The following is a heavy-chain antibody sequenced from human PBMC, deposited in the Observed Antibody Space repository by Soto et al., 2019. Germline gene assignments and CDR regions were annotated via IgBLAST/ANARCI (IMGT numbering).Heavy chain of an antibody. CDR2: IYYSGNT. V-gene: IGHV4-59*01. Sequence: SETLSLTCSVSGGSISSYYWSWIRQPPGKGLEWIGYIYYSGNTNYNPSLKSRVTISVDTSKTHFSLKLSSVTAADTAVYYCAYGESYEGYFDSWGHGALVTVSS. CDR3: AYGESYEGYFDS. J-gene: IGHJ4*01. CDR1: GGSISSYY. D-gene: IGHD1-26*01.